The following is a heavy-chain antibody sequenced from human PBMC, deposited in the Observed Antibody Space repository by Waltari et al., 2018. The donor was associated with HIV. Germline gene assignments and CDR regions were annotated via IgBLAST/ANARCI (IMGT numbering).Heavy chain of an antibody. J-gene: IGHJ4*02. CDR3: ATRKLLWFGPEREGGFDY. V-gene: IGHV4-61*02. CDR2: IYTSGST. D-gene: IGHD3-10*01. Sequence: QVQLQESGPGLVKPSQTLSLTCTVSGGSISSGSYYWSWIRQPAGKGLEWIGRIYTSGSTNCHPALKRRVTIAVDTAKHQFALKLSSVTAADTAVYYCATRKLLWFGPEREGGFDYWGQGTLVTVSS. CDR1: GGSISSGSYY.